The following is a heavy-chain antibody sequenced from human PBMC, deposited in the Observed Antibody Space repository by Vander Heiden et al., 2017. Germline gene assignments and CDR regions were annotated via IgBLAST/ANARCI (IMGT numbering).Heavy chain of an antibody. CDR1: GYSFTSSW. CDR2: IYPGNSDT. D-gene: IGHD4-17*01. CDR3: ARPYYGDYRSLGY. J-gene: IGHJ4*02. Sequence: EVQLVQPGAEVKKPGESLKISWKGSGYSFTSSWIGWVRQMPGKGLEWMGIIYPGNSDTRYSPSFQGQVTISADKSISTAYLQWSSLKASDTAMYYCARPYYGDYRSLGYWGQGPLVTVSS. V-gene: IGHV5-51*01.